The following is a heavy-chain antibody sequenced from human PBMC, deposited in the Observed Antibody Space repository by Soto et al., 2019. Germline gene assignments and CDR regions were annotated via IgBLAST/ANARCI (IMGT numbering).Heavy chain of an antibody. D-gene: IGHD3-22*01. J-gene: IGHJ4*02. V-gene: IGHV3-23*01. CDR2: IGGSGGSS. CDR3: AKDGYDSSGYYGAPDY. CDR1: GFTFNNYG. Sequence: GGSLRLSCVASGFTFNNYGMSWVRQAPGKGLQWVSVIGGSGGSSYYADSVKGRFTISRDSSKNTLYLQMNSLRAEDTAVYYCAKDGYDSSGYYGAPDYWGQGTLVTVSS.